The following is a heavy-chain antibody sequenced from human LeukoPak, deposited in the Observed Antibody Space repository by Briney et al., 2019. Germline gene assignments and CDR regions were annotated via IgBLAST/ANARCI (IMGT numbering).Heavy chain of an antibody. D-gene: IGHD5-12*01. CDR1: GFTFSTYG. CDR2: IPYRGIDK. V-gene: IGHV3-30*02. J-gene: IGHJ4*02. Sequence: PGGSLRLSCAASGFTFSTYGMHWVRQAPGKGLEWVAFIPYRGIDKYYGDSVKGRFTISRDNSQNTLYLQMNNLKPDDTAVYYCVKGLHIVATIGNFWGQGTLVTVSS. CDR3: VKGLHIVATIGNF.